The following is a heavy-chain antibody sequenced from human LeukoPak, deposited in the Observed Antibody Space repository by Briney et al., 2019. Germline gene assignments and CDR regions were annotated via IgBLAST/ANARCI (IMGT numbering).Heavy chain of an antibody. CDR1: GFTFSSYA. D-gene: IGHD3-10*01. V-gene: IGHV3-23*01. CDR2: ISGSGGST. J-gene: IGHJ4*02. Sequence: GGSLRLSCAASGFTFSSYAMSWVRQAPGKGLEWVSAISGSGGSTYYADSVKGRFTVSRDNSKNTLYLQMNSLRAEDTAVYYCAKPALSYGSGSYFDYWGQGTLVTVSS. CDR3: AKPALSYGSGSYFDY.